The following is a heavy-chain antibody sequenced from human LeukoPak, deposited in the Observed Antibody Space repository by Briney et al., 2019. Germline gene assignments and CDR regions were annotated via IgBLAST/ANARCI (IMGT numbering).Heavy chain of an antibody. Sequence: SETLSLTCTVSGSSISGYYLSWIRQSSGRGLEWIGYIYDSGSTNYNPSLKSRVIISLDTSKTQVSLKVRSVTAADTAVYYCARGWDTGYGYYGMDVWGQGTTVTVSS. CDR1: GSSISGYY. J-gene: IGHJ6*02. CDR3: ARGWDTGYGYYGMDV. V-gene: IGHV4-59*01. D-gene: IGHD5-18*01. CDR2: IYDSGST.